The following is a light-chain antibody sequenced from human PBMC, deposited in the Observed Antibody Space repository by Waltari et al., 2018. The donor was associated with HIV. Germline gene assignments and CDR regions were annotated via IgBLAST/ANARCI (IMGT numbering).Light chain of an antibody. CDR3: SSYTSSSTRVV. CDR1: SSEVGGYNY. CDR2: EVS. V-gene: IGLV2-14*01. J-gene: IGLJ2*01. Sequence: QSALTQPASVSGSPGQSITISCTGTSSEVGGYNYVSWYQQHPGKAPKLMIYEVSNRPSGVSNRFSGSKSGNTASLTISGLQAEDEADYYCSSYTSSSTRVVFGGGTKLTVL.